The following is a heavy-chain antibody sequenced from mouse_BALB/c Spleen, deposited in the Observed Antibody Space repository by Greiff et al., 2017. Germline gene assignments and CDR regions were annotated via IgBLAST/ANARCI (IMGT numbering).Heavy chain of an antibody. Sequence: EVKLLESGPGLVKPSQSLSLTCSVTGYSITSGYYWNWIRQFPGNKLEWMGYISYDGSNNYNPSLKNRISITRDTSKNQFFLKLNSVTTEDTATYYCARAYDYEDYYAMDYWGQGTSVTVSS. CDR2: ISYDGSN. CDR3: ARAYDYEDYYAMDY. CDR1: GYSITSGYY. V-gene: IGHV3-6*02. D-gene: IGHD2-4*01. J-gene: IGHJ4*01.